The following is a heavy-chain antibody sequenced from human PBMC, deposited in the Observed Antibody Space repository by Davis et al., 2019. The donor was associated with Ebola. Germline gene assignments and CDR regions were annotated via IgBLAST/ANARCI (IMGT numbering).Heavy chain of an antibody. V-gene: IGHV1-2*02. CDR1: GYTFTSYA. J-gene: IGHJ4*02. Sequence: ASVKVSCKASGYTFTSYAMHWVRQAPGQGLEWMGWINPNSGGTSYAQKFQGRVTMTRDTSTSTAYMELSSLRSEDTAVYYCARGLIPLRWGQGTLVTVSS. CDR3: ARGLIPLR. CDR2: INPNSGGT. D-gene: IGHD3-16*01.